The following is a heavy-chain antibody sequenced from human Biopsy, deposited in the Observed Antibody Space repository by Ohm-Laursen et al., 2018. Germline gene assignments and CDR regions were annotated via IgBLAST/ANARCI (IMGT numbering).Heavy chain of an antibody. V-gene: IGHV1-24*01. D-gene: IGHD3-10*01. Sequence: ASVKVSCKVSGYTLTELSIHWVRQTGGKGLEWMGGFDREERKTVYAEKFQGRVTMTEDTSTDIVYMEVTSLRSDDTAVYYCATGPYYDTRFYYNVRPFDFWGQGTLVTVSS. CDR3: ATGPYYDTRFYYNVRPFDF. CDR2: FDREERKT. CDR1: GYTLTELS. J-gene: IGHJ4*02.